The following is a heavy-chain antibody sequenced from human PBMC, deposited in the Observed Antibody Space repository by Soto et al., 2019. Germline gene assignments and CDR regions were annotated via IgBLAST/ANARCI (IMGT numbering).Heavy chain of an antibody. Sequence: PSETLSLTCTVSGGSISSSSYYWGWIRQPPGKGLEWIGEIYRDGTVIYNPSLKGRLGISLDTSRNQFSLSLTSVTAADTAVYYCSRDRRSSDKTWASDIWGQGTTVTV. CDR1: GGSISSSSYY. CDR3: SRDRRSSDKTWASDI. V-gene: IGHV4-39*07. CDR2: IYRDGTV. D-gene: IGHD3-9*01. J-gene: IGHJ3*02.